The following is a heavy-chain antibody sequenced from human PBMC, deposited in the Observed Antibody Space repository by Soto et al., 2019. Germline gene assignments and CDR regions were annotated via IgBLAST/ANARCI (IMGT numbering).Heavy chain of an antibody. CDR1: GFTFTNVA. Sequence: PGGSLRLSCAASGFTFTNVAMPWVRQAPGKGLEWVSTITDSGGSTDYADSVKGRFAISRDNSKSTLYLQMNNLRADDTAVYYCAKLYWNPRYFDYWGQGARVTVSS. D-gene: IGHD1-1*01. V-gene: IGHV3-23*01. J-gene: IGHJ4*02. CDR2: ITDSGGST. CDR3: AKLYWNPRYFDY.